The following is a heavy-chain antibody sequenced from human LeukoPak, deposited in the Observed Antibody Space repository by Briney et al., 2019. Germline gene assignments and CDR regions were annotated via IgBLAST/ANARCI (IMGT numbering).Heavy chain of an antibody. Sequence: GASVKVSCKASGGTFSSYAISWVRQAPGQGLEWMGRINPNSGGTNYAQKFQGRVTMTRDTSISTAYMELSRLRSEDTAVYYCAYTERGYSGYGIDYWGQGTLVTVSS. CDR3: AYTERGYSGYGIDY. V-gene: IGHV1-2*06. D-gene: IGHD5-12*01. J-gene: IGHJ4*02. CDR1: GGTFSSYA. CDR2: INPNSGGT.